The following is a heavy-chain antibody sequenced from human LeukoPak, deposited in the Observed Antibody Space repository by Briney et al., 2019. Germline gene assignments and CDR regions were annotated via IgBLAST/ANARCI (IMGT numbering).Heavy chain of an antibody. J-gene: IGHJ3*01. D-gene: IGHD5-24*01. Sequence: GGSLRLSCAASGFTFSSYSMNWVRQAPGKGLEWVSSISSSSSYIYYADSVKGRFTISRDNSKNTLSLQMNSLRVEDTAMYFCAKDIQLSTWGLGTMVTVSS. V-gene: IGHV3-21*04. CDR3: AKDIQLST. CDR2: ISSSSSYI. CDR1: GFTFSSYS.